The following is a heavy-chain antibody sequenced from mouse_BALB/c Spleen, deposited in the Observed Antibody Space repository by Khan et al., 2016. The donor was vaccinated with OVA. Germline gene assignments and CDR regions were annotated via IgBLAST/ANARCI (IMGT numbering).Heavy chain of an antibody. CDR3: ARSGTGSFLY. Sequence: QVQLQQSGAELARPGASVKLSCKAAGYTFTDYYINWVRQRTGQGLEWIGDIYPGIGNTYYNEKFKGKATLTADKSSSTAYMQLSSLTSEDSADYFCARSGTGSFLYGGQGTMVTVSA. V-gene: IGHV1-77*01. CDR1: GYTFTDYY. J-gene: IGHJ3*01. CDR2: IYPGIGNT. D-gene: IGHD4-1*01.